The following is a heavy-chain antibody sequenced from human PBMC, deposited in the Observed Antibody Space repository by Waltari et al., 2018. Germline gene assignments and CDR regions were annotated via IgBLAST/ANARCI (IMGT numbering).Heavy chain of an antibody. J-gene: IGHJ4*02. Sequence: EVQLVESGGGLVQPGGSLRLSCAASGFTFSSYEMNWVGKAPGKGLEWVSYISSSGSTISYADSVKGRFTISRDNAKNSLYLQMNSLRAEDTAVYYCATYYYDSSGPFDYWGQGTLVTVSS. D-gene: IGHD3-22*01. CDR2: ISSSGSTI. CDR1: GFTFSSYE. CDR3: ATYYYDSSGPFDY. V-gene: IGHV3-48*03.